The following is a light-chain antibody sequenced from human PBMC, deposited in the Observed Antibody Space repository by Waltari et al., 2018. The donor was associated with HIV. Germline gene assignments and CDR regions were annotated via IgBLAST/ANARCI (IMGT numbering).Light chain of an antibody. V-gene: IGKV4-1*01. CDR3: QQYYTSPFT. CDR1: QSLLYTLNEKNY. CDR2: WAS. Sequence: DIVMTQSPGSLAVSLGERALINCKSSQSLLYTLNEKNYLAWYQQKPGQPPKLLIYWASTRASGVPDRFSGSGSGTDFTLTISGLQAEDVAVYFCQQYYTSPFTFGPGTRVQIE. J-gene: IGKJ3*01.